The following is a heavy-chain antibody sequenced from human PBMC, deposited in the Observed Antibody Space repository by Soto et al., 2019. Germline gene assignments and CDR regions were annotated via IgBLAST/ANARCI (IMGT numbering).Heavy chain of an antibody. CDR3: ARYQDYDFWSGPNWFDP. D-gene: IGHD3-3*01. J-gene: IGHJ5*02. CDR2: IIPIFGTA. V-gene: IGHV1-69*13. Sequence: SVKVSCKASGGTFSSYAISWVRQAPGQGLEWMGGIIPIFGTANYAQKFQGRVTITADESTSTAYMELSSLRSEDTAVYYCARYQDYDFWSGPNWFDPWGQGTLVTV. CDR1: GGTFSSYA.